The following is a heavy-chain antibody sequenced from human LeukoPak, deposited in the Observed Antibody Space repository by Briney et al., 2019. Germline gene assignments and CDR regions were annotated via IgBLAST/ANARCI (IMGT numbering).Heavy chain of an antibody. CDR1: GFSFSSYG. CDR3: AKELWSIVGDSGAFDI. V-gene: IGHV3-30*18. J-gene: IGHJ3*02. Sequence: GGSLRLSCAAAGFSFSSYGMHWVRQAPGKGLEWVAVISYDGSNKYYADSVKGRFTISRDNSKNTLYLQMNSLRAEDTAVYYCAKELWSIVGDSGAFDIWGQGTMVTVSS. CDR2: ISYDGSNK. D-gene: IGHD1-26*01.